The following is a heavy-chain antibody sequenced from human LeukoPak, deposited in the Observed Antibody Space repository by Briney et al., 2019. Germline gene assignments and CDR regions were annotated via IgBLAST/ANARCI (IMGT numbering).Heavy chain of an antibody. Sequence: GGSLRLSCAASGFTFSSYWMSWVRQAPGKGLEWVANIKQDGSEKYYADSVKGRFTISRDNAKNSLYLQMNRLRVEDTAVYYCARRSYRGVITVYYYYYMDVWGKGTPVTVSS. J-gene: IGHJ6*03. CDR2: IKQDGSEK. CDR3: ARRSYRGVITVYYYYYMDV. CDR1: GFTFSSYW. D-gene: IGHD3-16*02. V-gene: IGHV3-7*01.